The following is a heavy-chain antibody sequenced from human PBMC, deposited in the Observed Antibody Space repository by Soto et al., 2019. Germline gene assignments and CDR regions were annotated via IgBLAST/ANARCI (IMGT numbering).Heavy chain of an antibody. CDR3: ARESEDLTSNFDY. CDR2: LSSTGFTI. J-gene: IGHJ4*02. CDR1: GFIFSRYT. V-gene: IGHV3-21*01. Sequence: QLVESGGGLVKPGGSLRLSCAASGFIFSRYTMNWVRQAPGKGLEWVSSLSSTGFTIDYADSVKGRFTISRDNAKNSLFLQMNSLRAEDTAVYYCARESEDLTSNFDYWGQGTLVTVSS.